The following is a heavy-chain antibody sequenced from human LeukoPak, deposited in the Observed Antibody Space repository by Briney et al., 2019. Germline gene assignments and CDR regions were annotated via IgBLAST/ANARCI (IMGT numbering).Heavy chain of an antibody. D-gene: IGHD1-7*01. CDR2: IRSDASNK. CDR3: ARDLTRTTDIDS. J-gene: IGHJ4*02. CDR1: GFNFRNYD. V-gene: IGHV3-33*01. Sequence: GGSLRLSCAASGFNFRNYDMHWVRQAPGKGLEWVASIRSDASNKYYADSVKGRFTISRDNAKNTLFLQMNSLRAEDTAVYYCARDLTRTTDIDSWGQGTLVTVSS.